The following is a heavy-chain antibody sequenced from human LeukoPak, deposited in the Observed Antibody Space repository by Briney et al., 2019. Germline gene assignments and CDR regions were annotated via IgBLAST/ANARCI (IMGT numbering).Heavy chain of an antibody. J-gene: IGHJ4*02. Sequence: SETLSLTCTVSGGSISSSSYYWGWIRQPPGKGLEWIGSIYYSGSTYYNPSLKSRVTISVDTSKNQFSLKLSSVTAADTAVYYCAKAVPGDDDYWGPGTLVTVSS. CDR2: IYYSGST. CDR3: AKAVPGDDDY. V-gene: IGHV4-39*07. D-gene: IGHD6-6*01. CDR1: GGSISSSSYY.